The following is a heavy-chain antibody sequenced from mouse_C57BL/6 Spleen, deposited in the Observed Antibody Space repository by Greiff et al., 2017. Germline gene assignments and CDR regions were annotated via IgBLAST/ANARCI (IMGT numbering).Heavy chain of an antibody. D-gene: IGHD1-1*01. V-gene: IGHV1-61*01. J-gene: IGHJ1*03. CDR2: IYPSDSET. CDR1: GYTFTGYW. Sequence: QVQLQQPGAELVRPGSSVKLSCKASGYTFTGYWMDWVKQRPGQGLEWIGNIYPSDSETHYNQKFKDKATLTVDKSSSTAYMQLSSLTSEDSAVYYCARGTTVVADWYFDVWGTGTTVTVSS. CDR3: ARGTTVVADWYFDV.